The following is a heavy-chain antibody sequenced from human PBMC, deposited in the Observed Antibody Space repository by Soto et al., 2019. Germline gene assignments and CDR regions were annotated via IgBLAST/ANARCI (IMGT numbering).Heavy chain of an antibody. CDR2: ITPILGEA. Sequence: QVQLVQSGAEVKKPGSSVKLSCKASGDNFGSYSLSWMRQAPGQGLEWMGRITPILGEANSAQKFQDRVTITADRFTNIAYMEMSSLRSEHTAVYYCAREFIEVAVFESWGQGTLVTVSS. J-gene: IGHJ4*02. CDR3: AREFIEVAVFES. CDR1: GDNFGSYS. V-gene: IGHV1-69*08. D-gene: IGHD6-19*01.